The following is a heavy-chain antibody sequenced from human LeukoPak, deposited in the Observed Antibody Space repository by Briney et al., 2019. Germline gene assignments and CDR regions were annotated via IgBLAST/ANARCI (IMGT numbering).Heavy chain of an antibody. J-gene: IGHJ6*03. CDR1: GFTFSGHS. CDR3: ARDKGDYYYYYMDV. V-gene: IGHV3-48*01. D-gene: IGHD3-10*01. CDR2: ISTSGSSA. Sequence: GGSLRLSCAGSGFTFSGHSMHWVRQAPGKGLEWVAYISTSGSSAYYTDSVQGRFTISRDNDKNSLYLQMNTLRAEDTAVYYCARDKGDYYYYYMDVWGKGTTVTVSS.